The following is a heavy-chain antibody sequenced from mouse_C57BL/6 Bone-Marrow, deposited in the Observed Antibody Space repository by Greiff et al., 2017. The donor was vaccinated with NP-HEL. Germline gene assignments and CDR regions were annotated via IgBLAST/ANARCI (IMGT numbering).Heavy chain of an antibody. Sequence: QVQLQQSGAELAKPGASVKLSCKASGYTFTSYWMHWVKQRPGQGLEWIGYINPSSGYTKYNQKFKDKATLTADKSSSTAYMQLSSLTYEDSAVYYCAGDSSGYVRWFAYWGQGTLVTVSA. D-gene: IGHD3-2*02. CDR1: GYTFTSYW. J-gene: IGHJ3*01. CDR3: AGDSSGYVRWFAY. V-gene: IGHV1-7*01. CDR2: INPSSGYT.